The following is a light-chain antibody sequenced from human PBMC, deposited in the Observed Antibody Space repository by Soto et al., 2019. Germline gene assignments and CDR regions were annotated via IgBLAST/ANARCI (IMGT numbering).Light chain of an antibody. CDR1: SSDVGGYDS. CDR2: DVS. CDR3: SSYTSSGSYV. V-gene: IGLV2-14*01. Sequence: QSALTQPASVSGSPGQSITLSCPGTSSDVGGYDSVSWFQQHPGKAPKLMIYDVSTRPSGVSNRFSGSKSGNTASLTISGLQAEDETDYYCSSYTSSGSYVFGTGTKLTVL. J-gene: IGLJ1*01.